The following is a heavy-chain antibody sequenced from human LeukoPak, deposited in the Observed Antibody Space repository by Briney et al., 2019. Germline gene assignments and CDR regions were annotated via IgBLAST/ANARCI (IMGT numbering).Heavy chain of an antibody. CDR2: MNPNSGNT. CDR3: ARGKCYDFWSGYCGSSYYYYYYGMDV. V-gene: IGHV1-8*01. J-gene: IGHJ6*02. Sequence: ASVKVSCKASGYTFTSYDINWVRQAPGQGLEWMGWMNPNSGNTGYAQKFQGRVTMTRNTSISTAYMELSSLRSEDTAVYYCARGKCYDFWSGYCGSSYYYYYYGMDVWGQGTTVTVSS. CDR1: GYTFTSYD. D-gene: IGHD3-3*01.